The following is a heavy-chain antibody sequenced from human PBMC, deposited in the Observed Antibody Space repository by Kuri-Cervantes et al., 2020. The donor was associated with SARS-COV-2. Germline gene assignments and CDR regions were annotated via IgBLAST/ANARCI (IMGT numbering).Heavy chain of an antibody. J-gene: IGHJ6*02. CDR1: GFTFDDYA. CDR3: ARDGVKGTIFGVVEVVEGMDV. V-gene: IGHV3-43*02. Sequence: LSLTCAASGFTFDDYAMHWVRQAPGKGLEWVSLISGDGGSTYYADSVKGRFTISRDNAKNSLYLQMNSLRAEDTAVYYCARDGVKGTIFGVVEVVEGMDVWGQGTTVTVSS. D-gene: IGHD3-3*01. CDR2: ISGDGGST.